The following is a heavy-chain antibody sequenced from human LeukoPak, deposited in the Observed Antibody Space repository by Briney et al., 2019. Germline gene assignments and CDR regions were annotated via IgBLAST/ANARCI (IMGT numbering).Heavy chain of an antibody. CDR1: GFTFSSYA. CDR2: ISYDGGNK. Sequence: GGSLRLSCAASGFTFSSYAMHWVRQAPGKGLEWVAVISYDGGNKYYADSVKGRFTISRDNSKNTLYLQMNSLRAEDTAVYYCARDYDFWSSSGSGMDVWGQGTTVTVSS. V-gene: IGHV3-30-3*01. J-gene: IGHJ6*02. CDR3: ARDYDFWSSSGSGMDV. D-gene: IGHD3-3*01.